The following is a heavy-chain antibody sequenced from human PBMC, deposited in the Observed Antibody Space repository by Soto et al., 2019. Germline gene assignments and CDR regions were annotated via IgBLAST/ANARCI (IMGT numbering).Heavy chain of an antibody. CDR1: GYTFTSYD. J-gene: IGHJ6*02. CDR3: ARSGYSYGYVYYYYGMDV. Sequence: QVQLVQSGAEVKKPGASVKVSCKASGYTFTSYDINWVRQATGQGLEWMGWMNPNSGNTGYAQKFQGRVTMTRNTSISTAYMELSNLRSEDTAVYYCARSGYSYGYVYYYYGMDVWGQGTTVTVSS. V-gene: IGHV1-8*01. D-gene: IGHD5-18*01. CDR2: MNPNSGNT.